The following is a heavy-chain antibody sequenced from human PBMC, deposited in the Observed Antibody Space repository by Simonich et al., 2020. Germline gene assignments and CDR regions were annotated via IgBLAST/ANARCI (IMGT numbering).Heavy chain of an antibody. CDR2: RKQEGSET. Sequence: EVQLVESGGGLVQPGGSLRLSCAASGFTFSSYWMSWVRQAPGKGLGWVANRKQEGSETYYVDSVKGRFTISRDNAKNSLYLQMNSLRAEDTAVYYCACLGTGDAFDIWGQGTMVTVSS. CDR3: ACLGTGDAFDI. V-gene: IGHV3-7*01. D-gene: IGHD3-9*01. J-gene: IGHJ3*02. CDR1: GFTFSSYW.